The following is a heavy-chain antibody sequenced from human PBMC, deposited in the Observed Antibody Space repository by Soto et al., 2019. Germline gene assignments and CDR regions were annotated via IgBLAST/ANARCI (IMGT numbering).Heavy chain of an antibody. CDR1: GGTFSTYA. Sequence: SVKVSCKASGGTFSTYAIDWVRQAPGQGLEWMGGIIPLFGTAKYAQNFQGRITITADESTNTAYMELRSLRSEDTAVYYCARGVHYDSSGYYYFYWGQGTLVTVSS. CDR3: ARGVHYDSSGYYYFY. V-gene: IGHV1-69*13. J-gene: IGHJ4*02. CDR2: IIPLFGTA. D-gene: IGHD3-22*01.